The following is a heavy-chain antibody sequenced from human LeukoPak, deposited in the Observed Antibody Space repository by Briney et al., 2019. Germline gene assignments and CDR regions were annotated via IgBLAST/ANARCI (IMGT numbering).Heavy chain of an antibody. CDR2: ISGNGGRT. Sequence: HPGGSLRLTCAVSGFTFSSYAMSWVRQAPGKGLEWVSGISGNGGRTYYADSVKGRFTISRDNSKNTLYLQMNSLRAEDTAVYYCATEQIAVAGYYFDNWGQGTLVTVSS. V-gene: IGHV3-23*01. J-gene: IGHJ4*02. D-gene: IGHD6-19*01. CDR3: ATEQIAVAGYYFDN. CDR1: GFTFSSYA.